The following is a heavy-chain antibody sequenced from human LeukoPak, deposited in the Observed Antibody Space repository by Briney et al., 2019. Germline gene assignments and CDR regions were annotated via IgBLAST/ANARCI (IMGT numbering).Heavy chain of an antibody. J-gene: IGHJ4*02. CDR1: GFTFSSYG. D-gene: IGHD4-23*01. V-gene: IGHV3-33*03. CDR3: AKDYGGNTGQFDY. Sequence: PGGSLRLSCAASGFTFSSYGMHWVRQAPGKGLEWVAVIWYDGSNKYYADSVKGRFTISRDKSKNTLYLQMNSLRAEDTAVYYCAKDYGGNTGQFDYWGQGTLVTVSS. CDR2: IWYDGSNK.